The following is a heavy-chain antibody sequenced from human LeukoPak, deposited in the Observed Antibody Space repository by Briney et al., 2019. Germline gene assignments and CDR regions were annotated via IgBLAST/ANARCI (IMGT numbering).Heavy chain of an antibody. Sequence: GGSLRLSCAASGFTFSTYAMSWVRQAPGKGLEWVSLIGGSDGRACYADSVKGRFTISRDNSKNTLYLEMNSLRAEDTAVYYCAKDSSSYDWGYMDVWGKGTTVTISS. CDR3: AKDSSSYDWGYMDV. D-gene: IGHD3-22*01. J-gene: IGHJ6*03. CDR2: IGGSDGRA. CDR1: GFTFSTYA. V-gene: IGHV3-23*01.